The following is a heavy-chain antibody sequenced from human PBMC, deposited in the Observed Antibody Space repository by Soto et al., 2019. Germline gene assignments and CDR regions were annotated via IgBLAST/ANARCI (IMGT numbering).Heavy chain of an antibody. Sequence: SETLSLTCTVSGGSISSSSYYWGWIRQPPGKGLEWIGSIYYSGSTYYNPSLKSRVTISIDTSKNQFSLKLSFVTAADTAVYYCARRSSSGYYSGLFDYWGQGTLVTVSS. CDR2: IYYSGST. V-gene: IGHV4-39*01. CDR1: GGSISSSSYY. CDR3: ARRSSSGYYSGLFDY. D-gene: IGHD3-22*01. J-gene: IGHJ4*02.